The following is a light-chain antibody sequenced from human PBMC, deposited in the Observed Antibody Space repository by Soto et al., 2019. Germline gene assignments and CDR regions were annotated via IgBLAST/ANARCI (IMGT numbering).Light chain of an antibody. V-gene: IGKV1D-12*01. CDR1: QDISRW. Sequence: DIQMTQSPSSVSASVGDRITITCRASQDISRWLAWYQQKPGRAPNLLIYTASTLESGVPSRFSGSGSGTDFTLTISNLQPEDFATYYCQQVDSSPLTFGGGTKVEIK. CDR2: TAS. CDR3: QQVDSSPLT. J-gene: IGKJ4*01.